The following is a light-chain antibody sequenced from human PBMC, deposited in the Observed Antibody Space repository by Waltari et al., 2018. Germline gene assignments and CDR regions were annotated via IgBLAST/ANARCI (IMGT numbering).Light chain of an antibody. CDR3: HSRDASGVAGS. CDR2: DKN. J-gene: IGLJ2*01. CDR1: SLRSYS. Sequence: SSELTQDPAVSVAMGQTVRITCQGDSLRSYSSNWYQQRPGKAPILVIYDKNNRPSGVPDRFSGSSSHNTGSLTITGAQAEDEASYYCHSRDASGVAGSFGGGTKLTVL. V-gene: IGLV3-19*01.